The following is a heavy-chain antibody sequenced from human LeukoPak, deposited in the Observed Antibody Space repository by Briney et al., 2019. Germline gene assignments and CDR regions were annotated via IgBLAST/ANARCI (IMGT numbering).Heavy chain of an antibody. CDR3: ARASIPVYYYYMDV. J-gene: IGHJ6*03. D-gene: IGHD2-21*01. V-gene: IGHV1-18*01. Sequence: ASVKVSCKASGYTFTSYGISWVRQAPGQGLEWMGWISAYNGNTNYAQKLQGRVTMTTDTSTSTAYMELRSLRSDDTAVYYCARASIPVYYYYMDVWGKGTTVTVSS. CDR1: GYTFTSYG. CDR2: ISAYNGNT.